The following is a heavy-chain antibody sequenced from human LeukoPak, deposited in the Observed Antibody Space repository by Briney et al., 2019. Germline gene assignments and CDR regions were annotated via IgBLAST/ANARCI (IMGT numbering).Heavy chain of an antibody. J-gene: IGHJ4*02. D-gene: IGHD3-3*01. V-gene: IGHV3-23*01. Sequence: GGSLRLSCAASGFTFSSYGMNWVRQAPGEGLEWVSGISGSGGSTYYAESVKGRFTISRDNSKNTLNLEMSSLRAEDTAIYYCAKEAAFLSGSGGFDYWGQGTLVTVSS. CDR2: ISGSGGST. CDR3: AKEAAFLSGSGGFDY. CDR1: GFTFSSYG.